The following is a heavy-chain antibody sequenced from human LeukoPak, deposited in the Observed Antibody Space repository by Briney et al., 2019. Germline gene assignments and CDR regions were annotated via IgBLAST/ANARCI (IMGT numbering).Heavy chain of an antibody. Sequence: GGSLRLSCAASGFTFDDYAMHWVRQAPGKGLEWVSGISWNSGSIGYADSVKGRFTISRDNSQNTLYLQMNSLRPEDTVVYYCAKGGASVTRYVDYWGQGTLVTVSS. V-gene: IGHV3-9*01. CDR1: GFTFDDYA. J-gene: IGHJ4*02. D-gene: IGHD4-17*01. CDR3: AKGGASVTRYVDY. CDR2: ISWNSGSI.